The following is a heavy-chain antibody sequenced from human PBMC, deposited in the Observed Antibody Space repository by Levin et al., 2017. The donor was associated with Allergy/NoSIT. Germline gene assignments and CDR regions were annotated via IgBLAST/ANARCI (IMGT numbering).Heavy chain of an antibody. CDR2: IYLSGST. D-gene: IGHD5-18*01. Sequence: PSQTLSLPCAVSGGSIRSGGYSWSWIRQPPGKGLEWIGNIYLSGSTYYNPSLKSRVTISVDRSKNQFSLNLSSVTAADTAVYYCARVAGYSYGYYFDYWGQGTLVTVSS. V-gene: IGHV4-30-2*01. CDR3: ARVAGYSYGYYFDY. CDR1: GGSIRSGGYS. J-gene: IGHJ4*02.